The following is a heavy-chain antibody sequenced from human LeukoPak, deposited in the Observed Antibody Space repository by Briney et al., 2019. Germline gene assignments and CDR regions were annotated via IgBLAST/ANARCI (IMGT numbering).Heavy chain of an antibody. CDR3: ARDRRRRDGYSYFDY. CDR1: GGTFSSYA. J-gene: IGHJ4*02. Sequence: SVKVSCKASGGTFSSYAISWVRQAPGQGLEWMGGIIPIFGTANYAQKFQGRVTITADESTSTAYMELSSLRSEDTAVYYCARDRRRRDGYSYFDYWGQGTLVTVSS. V-gene: IGHV1-69*01. D-gene: IGHD5-24*01. CDR2: IIPIFGTA.